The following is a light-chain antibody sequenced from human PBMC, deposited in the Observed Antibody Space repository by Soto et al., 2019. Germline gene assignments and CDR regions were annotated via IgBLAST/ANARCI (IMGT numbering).Light chain of an antibody. CDR3: SSYTTSRTHWV. Sequence: QSALTQPASVSGSPGQSITISSTGTSSDVGGYNYVSWYQQHPGKAPKLMIYEVSNRPSGVSNRFSGSKSGNTASLTISGLQAEDEADYYCSSYTTSRTHWVFGGGTKLTVL. CDR1: SSDVGGYNY. V-gene: IGLV2-14*01. J-gene: IGLJ3*02. CDR2: EVS.